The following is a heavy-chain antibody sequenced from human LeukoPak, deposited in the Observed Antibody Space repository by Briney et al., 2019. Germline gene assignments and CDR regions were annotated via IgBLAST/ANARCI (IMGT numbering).Heavy chain of an antibody. CDR2: IYYSGST. CDR3: ARYSGYDDY. J-gene: IGHJ4*02. D-gene: IGHD5-12*01. V-gene: IGHV4-59*01. Sequence: SETLSLTCTVSGGSISSYYWSWIRQPPGKGLEWIGYIYYSGSTNYNPSLKSRVTISVDTSKNQFSLKLSSVTAADTAVYYCARYSGYDDYSGQGTLVTVSS. CDR1: GGSISSYY.